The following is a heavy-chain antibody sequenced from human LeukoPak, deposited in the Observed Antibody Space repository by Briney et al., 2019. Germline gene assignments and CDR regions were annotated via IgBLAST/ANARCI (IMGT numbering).Heavy chain of an antibody. Sequence: ASVKVSCKASGYTFTSYDINWVRQATGQGLEWMGWMDPNSGNTGYAQKFQGRVTMTRNTSISTAYMELRSLRSDDTAVYYCARGGYSSGYYKPLYYFDYWGQGTLVTVSS. CDR3: ARGGYSSGYYKPLYYFDY. D-gene: IGHD3-22*01. J-gene: IGHJ4*02. CDR1: GYTFTSYD. V-gene: IGHV1-8*01. CDR2: MDPNSGNT.